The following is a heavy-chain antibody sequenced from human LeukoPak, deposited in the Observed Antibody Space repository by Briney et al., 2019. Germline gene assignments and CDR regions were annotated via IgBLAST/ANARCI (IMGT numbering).Heavy chain of an antibody. J-gene: IGHJ4*02. V-gene: IGHV1-2*02. CDR3: ARDFGGLLPPLSCDY. CDR2: INPNSGGT. D-gene: IGHD2-15*01. Sequence: VSVKVSCKASGYTFTGYYMHWVRQAPGQGLEWMGWINPNSGGTNYAQKFQGRVTMTRDTSISTAYMELSRLRSDDTAVYYCARDFGGLLPPLSCDYWGQGTLVTVSS. CDR1: GYTFTGYY.